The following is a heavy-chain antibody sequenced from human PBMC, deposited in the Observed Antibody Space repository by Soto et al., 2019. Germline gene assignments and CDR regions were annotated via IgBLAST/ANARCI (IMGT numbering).Heavy chain of an antibody. Sequence: SVTLSLTCTVSGGSISSYYWSWIRQPAGKGLEWIGRIYTSGSTNYNPSLKSRVTMSVDTSKNQFSLKLSSVTAADTAVYYCARVPSLEQQLVRNGMDVWGQGTTVTVSS. J-gene: IGHJ6*01. CDR1: GGSISSYY. CDR2: IYTSGST. V-gene: IGHV4-4*07. CDR3: ARVPSLEQQLVRNGMDV. D-gene: IGHD6-13*01.